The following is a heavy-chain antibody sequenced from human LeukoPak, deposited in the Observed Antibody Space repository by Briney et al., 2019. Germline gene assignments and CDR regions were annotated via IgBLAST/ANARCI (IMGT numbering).Heavy chain of an antibody. V-gene: IGHV1-46*01. CDR2: IYPSAGYA. CDR1: GYIFTSYY. D-gene: IGHD3-16*01. Sequence: ASAKVSCKASGYIFTSYYIHWVRQAPGQGLEWMGIIYPSAGYANYAQTFQGRVTMAMDTSTSTVDMELSSLRSEDTAVYYCVREEEGGTFDYWGQGTLVTVSS. J-gene: IGHJ4*02. CDR3: VREEEGGTFDY.